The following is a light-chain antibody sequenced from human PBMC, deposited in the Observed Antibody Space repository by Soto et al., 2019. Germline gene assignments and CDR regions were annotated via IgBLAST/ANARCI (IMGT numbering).Light chain of an antibody. J-gene: IGKJ1*01. CDR1: QSISYY. V-gene: IGKV1-5*01. CDR2: NAS. CDR3: QEYNRFSSWT. Sequence: DIQMTQSPSTLSASVGDRVTITCRASQSISYYLAWYQKKPGKAPKVLIWNASTLQRGVPSRFSGSGSGTEFTVTISSLLPDDFATYYCQEYNRFSSWTFGQGTKVEIK.